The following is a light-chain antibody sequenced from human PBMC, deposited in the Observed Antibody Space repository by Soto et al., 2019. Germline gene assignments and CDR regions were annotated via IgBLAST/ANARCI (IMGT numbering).Light chain of an antibody. Sequence: IVLTQSPATMSLSPGERATLSCGASERVSSSYVAWYQMKAGLAPRLLIHDASTRASGIPDRFRGSKSGTDFTLTIRGLEPEDAALYYCQQYNNWPLTFGGGTKVEIK. CDR2: DAS. V-gene: IGKV3D-20*01. J-gene: IGKJ4*01. CDR3: QQYNNWPLT. CDR1: ERVSSSY.